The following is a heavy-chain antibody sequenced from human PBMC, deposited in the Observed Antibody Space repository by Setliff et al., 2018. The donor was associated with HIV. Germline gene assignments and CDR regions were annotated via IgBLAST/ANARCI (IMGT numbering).Heavy chain of an antibody. CDR2: ISSSSSYI. CDR1: GFTFSSYS. Sequence: GGSLRLSCAASGFTFSSYSMNWVRQAPGKGLEWVSSISSSSSYIYYADSVKGRFTISRDNAKNSLYLQMNSLRVEDTAMYYCASLYCSSSSCYEDYWGQGTLVTVSS. D-gene: IGHD2-2*01. CDR3: ASLYCSSSSCYEDY. V-gene: IGHV3-21*01. J-gene: IGHJ4*02.